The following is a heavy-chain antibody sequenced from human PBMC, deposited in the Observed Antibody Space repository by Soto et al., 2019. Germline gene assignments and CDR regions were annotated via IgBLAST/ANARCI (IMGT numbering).Heavy chain of an antibody. D-gene: IGHD3-22*01. Sequence: EVQLVESGGGLVQPGESLRLSCAASGFTFSDYWMTWVRQAPGKGLEWVANIKQDETKKSYLDSVRGRFTISRDNARNSLYLQMDSLRAEDTALYYCARDVSPGSSPYYRDAFDIWGLGTMVTVSS. J-gene: IGHJ3*02. V-gene: IGHV3-7*05. CDR1: GFTFSDYW. CDR2: IKQDETKK. CDR3: ARDVSPGSSPYYRDAFDI.